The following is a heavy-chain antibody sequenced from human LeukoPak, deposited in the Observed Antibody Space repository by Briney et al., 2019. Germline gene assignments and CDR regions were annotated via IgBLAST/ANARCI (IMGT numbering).Heavy chain of an antibody. V-gene: IGHV3-23*01. Sequence: GGSLRLSCAASGFTFSAFGMNWVRQAPGKGLEWVSVIGRYGGDIHYADSVEGRFTISRDNSKNTLYLQMNSLRVEDTAIYYCAKYAPPTTVVTRFFDSWGQGTLVTVSS. CDR1: GFTFSAFG. D-gene: IGHD4-23*01. CDR3: AKYAPPTTVVTRFFDS. CDR2: IGRYGGDI. J-gene: IGHJ4*02.